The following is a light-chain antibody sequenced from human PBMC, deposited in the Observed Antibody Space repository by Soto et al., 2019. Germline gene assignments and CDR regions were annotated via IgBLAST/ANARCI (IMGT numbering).Light chain of an antibody. Sequence: DIQMTQSPYTLSPSVGDRVSITCRASQSISGWLAWYQRKPGKAPKLLIYDASSLESGVPSRFSGSGSGTEFSLTISRLQPDDFATYYCQQYNSYSEAFGQGTKVELK. CDR3: QQYNSYSEA. CDR1: QSISGW. J-gene: IGKJ1*01. V-gene: IGKV1-5*01. CDR2: DAS.